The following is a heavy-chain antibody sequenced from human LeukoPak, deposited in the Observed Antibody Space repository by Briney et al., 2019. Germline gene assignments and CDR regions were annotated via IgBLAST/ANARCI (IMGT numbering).Heavy chain of an antibody. CDR1: GFTFSDYA. CDR3: AKGWTAVGS. D-gene: IGHD1-26*01. Sequence: PGGSLRLSCAVSGFTFSDYAMSWVRQAPGKGLEWVSTISGSGSITYYADSVKGRFTISRDNSKNTLYMEMNNLRGADTAVYYCAKGWTAVGSWGQGTRVTVSS. CDR2: ISGSGSIT. V-gene: IGHV3-23*01. J-gene: IGHJ5*02.